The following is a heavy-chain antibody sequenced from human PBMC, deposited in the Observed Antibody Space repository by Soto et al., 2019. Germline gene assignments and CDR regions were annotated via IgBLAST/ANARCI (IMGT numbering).Heavy chain of an antibody. CDR1: GYTFTGYY. D-gene: IGHD3-10*01. CDR3: ARDGGAMVRGANLHPWYYGMDV. J-gene: IGHJ6*02. CDR2: INPNSGGT. V-gene: IGHV1-2*02. Sequence: ASVKVSCKASGYTFTGYYMHWVRQAPGQGLEWMGWINPNSGGTNYAQKFQGRVTMTRDTSISTAYMELSRLRSDDTAVYYCARDGGAMVRGANLHPWYYGMDVWGQGTTVTVSS.